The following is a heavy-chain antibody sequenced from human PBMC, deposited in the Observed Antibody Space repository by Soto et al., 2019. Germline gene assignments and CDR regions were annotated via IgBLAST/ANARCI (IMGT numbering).Heavy chain of an antibody. CDR3: ARDVSSSWYLVGY. J-gene: IGHJ4*02. V-gene: IGHV3-30-3*01. CDR2: ISYDGSNK. D-gene: IGHD6-13*01. CDR1: GFTFSSYA. Sequence: QVQLVESGGGVFLPGRSLRLSCAASGFTFSSYAMHWVRQAPAKGLEWVAVISYDGSNKYYADSVKGRFTISRDNFKNTLYLQMNSLRAEDTAVYYCARDVSSSWYLVGYWGQGTLVTVSS.